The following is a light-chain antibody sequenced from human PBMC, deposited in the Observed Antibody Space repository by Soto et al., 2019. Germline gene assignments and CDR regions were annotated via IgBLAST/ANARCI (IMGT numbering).Light chain of an antibody. CDR1: QSISRW. CDR3: QQRSNWTRT. Sequence: PSTVSASVGDRVTITCRASQSISRWLAWYQQRPGKAPKVVIYEASSLESGVPSRFSGSGSGTDCTLTISSLEKEDGAVYYCQQRSNWTRTFGQGTKVDIK. CDR2: EAS. J-gene: IGKJ1*01. V-gene: IGKV1-5*03.